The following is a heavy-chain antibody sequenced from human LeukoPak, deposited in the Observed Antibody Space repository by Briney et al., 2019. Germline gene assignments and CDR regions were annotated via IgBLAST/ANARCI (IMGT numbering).Heavy chain of an antibody. CDR1: GFTFSSYS. D-gene: IGHD2-15*01. CDR2: ISSSSSYI. V-gene: IGHV3-21*01. Sequence: KPGGSLRLSCAASGFTFSSYSMNWVRQAPGKGLEWVSSISSSSSYIYYADSVKGRFTISRDNAKNSLYLQMNSLRAEDTAVYYCASLPPDCSGGSCHDYWGQGTPVTVSS. J-gene: IGHJ4*02. CDR3: ASLPPDCSGGSCHDY.